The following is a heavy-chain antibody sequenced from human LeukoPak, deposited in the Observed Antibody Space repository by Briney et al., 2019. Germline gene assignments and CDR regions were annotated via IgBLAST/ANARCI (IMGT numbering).Heavy chain of an antibody. J-gene: IGHJ4*02. Sequence: GGSLRLSCAASGFTFSSYSMYWVRQAPGKGLEWVSAISGSGGSTYYADSVKGRFTISRDNSKNTLYLQMNSLRAEDTAVYYCAKGSLFDWLLFFDYWGQGTLVTVSS. CDR3: AKGSLFDWLLFFDY. V-gene: IGHV3-23*01. D-gene: IGHD3-9*01. CDR1: GFTFSSYS. CDR2: ISGSGGST.